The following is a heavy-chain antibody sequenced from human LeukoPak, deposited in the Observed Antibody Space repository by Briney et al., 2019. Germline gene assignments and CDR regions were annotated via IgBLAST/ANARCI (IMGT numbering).Heavy chain of an antibody. Sequence: PPETLSLTCAVYAGSSSGYYWSWIRQPPGKGRELNGEINHSGNTNNNPSRKSRATISVDTTKNQFSLKLSSVTAAHTAGYSFARDGNYYYENDAFDIWGQGTMVTVSS. V-gene: IGHV4-34*04. CDR3: ARDGNYYYENDAFDI. CDR1: AGSSSGYY. D-gene: IGHD1-26*01. CDR2: INHSGNT. J-gene: IGHJ3*02.